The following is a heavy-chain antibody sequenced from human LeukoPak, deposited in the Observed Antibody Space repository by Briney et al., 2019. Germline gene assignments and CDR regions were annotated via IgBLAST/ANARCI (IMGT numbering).Heavy chain of an antibody. Sequence: GGSLRLSCAASRLTFSSYWMNWVRQAPGKGLEWVANIKQDGSEKNYVDSVKGRFTISRDNAKNSLYLQMNSLRAEDTAVYYCARGRLAYDYWGQGTLVTVSS. D-gene: IGHD3-9*01. J-gene: IGHJ4*02. CDR1: RLTFSSYW. V-gene: IGHV3-7*04. CDR3: ARGRLAYDY. CDR2: IKQDGSEK.